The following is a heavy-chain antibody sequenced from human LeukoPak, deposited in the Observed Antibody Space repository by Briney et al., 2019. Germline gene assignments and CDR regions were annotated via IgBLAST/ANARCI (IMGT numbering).Heavy chain of an antibody. D-gene: IGHD2-15*01. CDR1: GFTFSDYW. J-gene: IGHJ3*02. V-gene: IGHV3-7*01. CDR3: ARRTVVAASPVAFDI. CDR2: IKQDGSQR. Sequence: GGSLRLSCTASGFTFSDYWMTWVRQAPGKGPEWVANIKQDGSQRYYVDSVRGRFTISRDNAKNSLYLQMNSLRAEDTAVYYCARRTVVAASPVAFDIWGQGTMVTVSS.